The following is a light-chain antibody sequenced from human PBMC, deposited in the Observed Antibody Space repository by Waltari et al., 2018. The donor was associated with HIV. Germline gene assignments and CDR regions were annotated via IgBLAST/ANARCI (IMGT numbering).Light chain of an antibody. J-gene: IGLJ3*02. Sequence: GSPGQSITFSCTGTPRDVGGYNFVSWYQQHSGRAPKLIIYEVSNRPSGVSNRFSGSKSGNTASLTISGLQAEDEADYYCSSYTSINTRVFGGGTKLTVL. V-gene: IGLV2-14*01. CDR1: PRDVGGYNF. CDR3: SSYTSINTRV. CDR2: EVS.